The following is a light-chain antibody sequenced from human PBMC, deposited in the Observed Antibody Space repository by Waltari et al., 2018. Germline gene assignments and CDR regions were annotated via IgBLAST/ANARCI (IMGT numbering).Light chain of an antibody. CDR2: WAS. CDR1: QSVLYSSNNKNY. Sequence: DIVMTQSPDSLAVSLGERATINCQSSQSVLYSSNNKNYLAWYQQKPGQPPKLLIHWASTRESGVPDRFSGSGSGTDFTLTISSLQAEDVAVYYCQQYYSTPPLTFGGGTKVEIK. CDR3: QQYYSTPPLT. V-gene: IGKV4-1*01. J-gene: IGKJ4*01.